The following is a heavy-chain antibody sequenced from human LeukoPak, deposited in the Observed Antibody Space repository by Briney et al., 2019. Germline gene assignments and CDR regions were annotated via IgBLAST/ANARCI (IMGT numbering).Heavy chain of an antibody. Sequence: GSLRLXXVASGFPFSSYWMTWVRQAPGKGLEWVANIKQDGSKKSYVDSVKGRFTISRDNANNSLYLQMNSLRAEDTAVYYCATPLDYYDRSDSHQGGDWGQGTLVTVSS. V-gene: IGHV3-7*03. J-gene: IGHJ4*02. CDR1: GFPFSSYW. D-gene: IGHD3-22*01. CDR2: IKQDGSKK. CDR3: ATPLDYYDRSDSHQGGD.